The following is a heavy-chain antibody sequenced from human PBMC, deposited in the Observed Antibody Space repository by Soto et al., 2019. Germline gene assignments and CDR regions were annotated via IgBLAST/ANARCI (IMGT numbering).Heavy chain of an antibody. V-gene: IGHV3-21*01. J-gene: IGHJ4*02. CDR2: ISSSSSYI. CDR3: ARDLGPPDSYFDY. D-gene: IGHD3-3*01. CDR1: GFTFSSYS. Sequence: VGSLRLSCAASGFTFSSYSMNWVRQAPGKGLEWVSSISSSSSYIYYADSVKGRFTISRDNAKNSLYLQMNSLRAEDTAVYYCARDLGPPDSYFDYWGQGTLVTVSS.